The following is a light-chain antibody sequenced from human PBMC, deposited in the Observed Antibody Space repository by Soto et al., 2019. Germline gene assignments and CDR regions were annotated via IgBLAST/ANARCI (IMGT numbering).Light chain of an antibody. J-gene: IGLJ1*01. CDR2: EVS. CDR3: NSYTTSSTGV. Sequence: QSALTQPASVSGSPGQSITISCTGTSSDVGGYNYVSWFQQHPDKAPKLMIYEVSNRPSGVSNRFSGSKSGNTASLTISGLQAEDEADYYCNSYTTSSTGVFGTGTKVTVL. V-gene: IGLV2-14*01. CDR1: SSDVGGYNY.